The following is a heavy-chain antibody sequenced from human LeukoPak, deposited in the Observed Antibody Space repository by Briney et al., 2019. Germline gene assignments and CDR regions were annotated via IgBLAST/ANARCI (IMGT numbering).Heavy chain of an antibody. J-gene: IGHJ2*01. D-gene: IGHD4-17*01. Sequence: SETLPLTCTVSGGSISSGDYYWSWIRQPPGKGLEWIVYIYYSGSTYYNPSLKSRVTISVDTSKNQFSLKLSSVTAADTSLYSCARPMTTVRESWYFDLWGRGTLVTVSS. V-gene: IGHV4-30-4*08. CDR1: GGSISSGDYY. CDR3: ARPMTTVRESWYFDL. CDR2: IYYSGST.